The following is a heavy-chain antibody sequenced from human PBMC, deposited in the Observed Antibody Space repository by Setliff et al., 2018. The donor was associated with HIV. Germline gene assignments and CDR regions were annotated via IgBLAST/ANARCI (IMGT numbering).Heavy chain of an antibody. J-gene: IGHJ4*02. CDR3: ARSSNWYGVGY. CDR1: GGSMSSSTFY. V-gene: IGHV4-39*01. Sequence: PSETLSLTCSVSGGSMSSSTFYWGWIRQPPGKGLEWIGTNYYSGGTYYNPSLKSRVSISVDTSKNQFSLKLSSVTAADTAVYYCARSSNWYGVGYWGQGTLVTVSS. CDR2: NYYSGGT. D-gene: IGHD6-13*01.